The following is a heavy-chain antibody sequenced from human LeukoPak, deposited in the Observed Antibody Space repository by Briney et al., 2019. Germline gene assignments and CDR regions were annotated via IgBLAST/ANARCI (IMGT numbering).Heavy chain of an antibody. CDR3: ARAEGNYYGSGTQFDY. D-gene: IGHD3-10*01. CDR1: GGSISSGDYY. J-gene: IGHJ4*02. V-gene: IGHV4-30-4*08. Sequence: PSETLSLTCTVSGGSISSGDYYWSWIRQPPGKGLEWIGFIYYSGSTFYNPSLKSRLTISVDTSKNQFSLRLSSVTAADTAVYYCARAEGNYYGSGTQFDYWGQGTLVTVSS. CDR2: IYYSGST.